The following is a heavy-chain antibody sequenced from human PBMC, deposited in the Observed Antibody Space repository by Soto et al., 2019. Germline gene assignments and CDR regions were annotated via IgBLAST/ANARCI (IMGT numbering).Heavy chain of an antibody. Sequence: QVQLVESGGGVVQPGRSLRLSCAASGFTFSSYAMHWVRQAPGKGLEWVAVISYDGSNKYYADSVKGRFTISRDNSKNTLYLQMNSLRAEDTAVYYCAREGLERQDGMDVWGQGTTVTVSS. J-gene: IGHJ6*02. CDR1: GFTFSSYA. V-gene: IGHV3-30-3*01. D-gene: IGHD1-1*01. CDR3: AREGLERQDGMDV. CDR2: ISYDGSNK.